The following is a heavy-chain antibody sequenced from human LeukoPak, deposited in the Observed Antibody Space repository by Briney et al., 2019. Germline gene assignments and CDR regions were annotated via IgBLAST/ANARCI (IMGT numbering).Heavy chain of an antibody. CDR2: INHSGST. CDR3: ARSSISDYYYDSSGYFDY. CDR1: GGSFSGYY. Sequence: SETLSLTCAVYGGSFSGYYWSWIRQPPGKGLEWIGEINHSGSTNYNPSLKSRVTISVDTSKNQFSLKLSSVTAADTAVYYCARSSISDYYYDSSGYFDYWGQGTLVTVSS. D-gene: IGHD3-22*01. V-gene: IGHV4-34*01. J-gene: IGHJ4*02.